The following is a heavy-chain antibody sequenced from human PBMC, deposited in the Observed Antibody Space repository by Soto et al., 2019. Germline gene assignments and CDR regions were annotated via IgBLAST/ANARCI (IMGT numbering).Heavy chain of an antibody. D-gene: IGHD3-22*01. V-gene: IGHV4-59*01. Sequence: PSETLSLTCTVSGGSISSYYWSWIRQPPGKGLEWIGYIYYSGSTNYNPSLKSRVTISVDTSKNQFSLKLSSVTAADTAVYYCARVNYYDSSGYYPSNWFDPWGQGTLVTVSS. CDR3: ARVNYYDSSGYYPSNWFDP. J-gene: IGHJ5*02. CDR2: IYYSGST. CDR1: GGSISSYY.